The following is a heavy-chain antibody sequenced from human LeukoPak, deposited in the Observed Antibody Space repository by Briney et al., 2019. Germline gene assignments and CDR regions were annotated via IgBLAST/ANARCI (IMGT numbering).Heavy chain of an antibody. CDR1: GFTFSSYS. Sequence: GGSLRLSCAASGFTFSSYSMNWVRQAPGKGLEWVAFIRYDGSNKYYADSVKGRFTISRDNSKNTLYLQMNSLRAEDTAVYYCAKGSRITMVRGRLFDYWGQGTLVTVSS. V-gene: IGHV3-30*02. D-gene: IGHD3-10*01. CDR3: AKGSRITMVRGRLFDY. CDR2: IRYDGSNK. J-gene: IGHJ4*02.